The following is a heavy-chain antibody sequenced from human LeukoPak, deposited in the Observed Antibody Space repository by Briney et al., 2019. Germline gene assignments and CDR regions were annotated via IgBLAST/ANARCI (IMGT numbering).Heavy chain of an antibody. CDR3: ARELGGGGLHYFDY. CDR1: GFTVSTNF. V-gene: IGHV3-53*01. J-gene: IGHJ4*02. D-gene: IGHD3-16*01. CDR2: LYNDAFGSTT. Sequence: PGGSLRLSCAGSGFTVSTNFMSWVRQAPGKGLEWVSTLYNDAFGSTTYYADSVTGRFTISRDNSQKTLFLQMSSLTAEDTAMYYCARELGGGGLHYFDYWGRGTLVTVSS.